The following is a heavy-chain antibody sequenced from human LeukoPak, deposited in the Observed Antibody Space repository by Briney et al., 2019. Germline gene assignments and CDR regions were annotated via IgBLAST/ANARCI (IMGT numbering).Heavy chain of an antibody. CDR3: ARDMGGVLRYFDWPLGGAFDI. J-gene: IGHJ3*02. CDR1: GFTFSAYW. Sequence: GGSLRLSCAASGFTFSAYWMTWVRQAPGKGLEWVANIKQDGNGKYYVDSVKGRFAISRDNAKNSLYLQMNSLRAEDTAVYYCARDMGGVLRYFDWPLGGAFDIWGQGTMVTVSS. D-gene: IGHD3-9*01. V-gene: IGHV3-7*01. CDR2: IKQDGNGK.